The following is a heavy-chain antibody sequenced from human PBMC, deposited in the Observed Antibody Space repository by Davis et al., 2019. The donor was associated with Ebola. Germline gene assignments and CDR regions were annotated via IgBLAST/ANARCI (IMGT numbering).Heavy chain of an antibody. D-gene: IGHD4-11*01. Sequence: GESLKISCAASGFTFSDYYMSWVRQAPGKGLEWVSAISGSGGSTYYADSVKGRFTISRDNSKNTLYLQMNSLRAEDTAVYYCAKDRGMTTVTTRHYFDYWGQGTLVTVSS. CDR3: AKDRGMTTVTTRHYFDY. CDR1: GFTFSDYY. J-gene: IGHJ4*02. CDR2: ISGSGGST. V-gene: IGHV3-23*01.